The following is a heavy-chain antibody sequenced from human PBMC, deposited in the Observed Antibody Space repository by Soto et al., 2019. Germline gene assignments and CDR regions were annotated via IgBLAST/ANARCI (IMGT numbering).Heavy chain of an antibody. CDR3: ARQTQRLVRGLDYFDY. Sequence: SETLSLTCGVSGGTISSGTYYGGWIRQPPGKGLEWIGSIYYSGSTYYNPSLKSRVTISVDTSKIQFSLKLSSVTAADTAVYYCARQTQRLVRGLDYFDYWGQGTLVTVSS. D-gene: IGHD3-10*01. V-gene: IGHV4-39*01. CDR1: GGTISSGTYY. CDR2: IYYSGST. J-gene: IGHJ4*02.